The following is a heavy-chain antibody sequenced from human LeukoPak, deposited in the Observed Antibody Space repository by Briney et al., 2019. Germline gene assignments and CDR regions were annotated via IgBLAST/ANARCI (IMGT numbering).Heavy chain of an antibody. CDR3: ARKVVGAMVNWFDP. V-gene: IGHV1-18*01. Sequence: ASVKVSCKASGYTSTSYVISWVRQAPGQGLEWMGWISAYNGNTNYAQKLQGRVTMTTDTSTSTAYMELRSLRSDDTAVYYCARKVVGAMVNWFDPWGQGTLVTVSS. CDR1: GYTSTSYV. J-gene: IGHJ5*02. D-gene: IGHD1-26*01. CDR2: ISAYNGNT.